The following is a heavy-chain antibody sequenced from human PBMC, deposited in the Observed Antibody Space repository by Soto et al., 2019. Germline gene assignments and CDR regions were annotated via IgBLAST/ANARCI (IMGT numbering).Heavy chain of an antibody. J-gene: IGHJ4*02. CDR2: MNANSGNT. D-gene: IGHD3-22*01. CDR3: VTTAFASSG. V-gene: IGHV1-8*01. Sequence: QVQLVQSGAEVKKPGASVKVSCKTSGYTFTGYDINWVRQATGQGLEWMGWMNANSGNTGYAQNLQGRVTLTRNTSISTAYMELSSLRSQDTAVYYCVTTAFASSGWGQGTLVTVSS. CDR1: GYTFTGYD.